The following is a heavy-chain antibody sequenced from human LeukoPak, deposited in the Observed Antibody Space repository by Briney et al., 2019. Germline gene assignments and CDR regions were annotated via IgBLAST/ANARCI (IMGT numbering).Heavy chain of an antibody. CDR3: ARGGAAANFDY. CDR1: GGSISSGGYP. V-gene: IGHV4-30-2*01. D-gene: IGHD6-13*01. Sequence: SETLSLTCAVSGGSISSGGYPWSWIRQPPGKGLEWIGYIYHSGSTYYNPSLKSRVTISVDRSKNQFSLKLSSVTAADTAVYYCARGGAAANFDYWGQGTLVTVSS. CDR2: IYHSGST. J-gene: IGHJ4*02.